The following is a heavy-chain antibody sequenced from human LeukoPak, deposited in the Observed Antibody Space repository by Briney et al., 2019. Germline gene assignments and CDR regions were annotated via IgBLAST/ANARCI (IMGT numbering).Heavy chain of an antibody. CDR3: ASTKGGAGDY. D-gene: IGHD3-16*01. CDR2: INHSGST. Sequence: SETLSLTCAVYGGSFSGYYWSWIRQPPGKGLEWIGEINHSGSTNYNPSLKSRVTISVDTSRNQFSLKLSSVTAADTAVYYCASTKGGAGDYWGQGTLVTVSS. J-gene: IGHJ4*02. V-gene: IGHV4-34*01. CDR1: GGSFSGYY.